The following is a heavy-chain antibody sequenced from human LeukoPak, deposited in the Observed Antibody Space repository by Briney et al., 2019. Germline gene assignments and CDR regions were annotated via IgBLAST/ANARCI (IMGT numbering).Heavy chain of an antibody. V-gene: IGHV4-30-4*01. D-gene: IGHD3-22*01. Sequence: PSETLSLTCTVSGGSISRGDYYWSWIRQPPGKGLEWIGYIYYSGSTDYNPSLKSRVTISVDTSKNQFSLKLSSVTAADTAAYYCARMYDSSGYYYPFDYWGQGTLVTVSS. CDR1: GGSISRGDYY. CDR3: ARMYDSSGYYYPFDY. J-gene: IGHJ4*02. CDR2: IYYSGST.